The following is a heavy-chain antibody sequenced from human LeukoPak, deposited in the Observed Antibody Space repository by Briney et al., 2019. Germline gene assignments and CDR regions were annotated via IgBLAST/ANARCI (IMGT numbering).Heavy chain of an antibody. D-gene: IGHD6-13*01. CDR1: GGSFSYYY. CDR2: INQSGST. J-gene: IGHJ4*02. Sequence: SETLSLTCAVYGGSFSYYYWSWIRQPPGKGLEWIGEINQSGSTNYNPSLKSRVTISLDTSKNQFSLKVTSVTAADTAVYYCARNLIPEQLVLNFWGQGTLVTVSS. CDR3: ARNLIPEQLVLNF. V-gene: IGHV4-34*01.